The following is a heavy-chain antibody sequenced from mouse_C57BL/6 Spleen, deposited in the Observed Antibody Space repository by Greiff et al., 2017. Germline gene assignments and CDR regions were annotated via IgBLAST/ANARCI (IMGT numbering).Heavy chain of an antibody. CDR2: IDPSDSYT. J-gene: IGHJ2*01. D-gene: IGHD1-1*01. Sequence: QVQLKQPGAELVMPGASVKLSCKASGYTFTSYWMHWVKQRPGQGLEWIGEIDPSDSYTNYNQKFKGKSTLTVDKSSSTAYMQLSSLTSEDSAVYYCARGDYYGSSLYWGQGTTLTVSS. CDR1: GYTFTSYW. V-gene: IGHV1-69*01. CDR3: ARGDYYGSSLY.